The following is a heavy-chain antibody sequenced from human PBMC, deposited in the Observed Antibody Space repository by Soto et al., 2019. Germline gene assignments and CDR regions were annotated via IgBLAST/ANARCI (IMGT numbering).Heavy chain of an antibody. D-gene: IGHD3-10*01. V-gene: IGHV4-59*01. CDR1: GGSISSYY. CDR2: IAYSGST. CDR3: ARSFYTSASHPYYLDY. J-gene: IGHJ4*02. Sequence: SETLSLTCTVSGGSISSYYWSWLRQSPGKGLEWIGYIAYSGSTDYNPSLKSRVAISLDTSKNQFSLKVSPVTAADTAVYYCARSFYTSASHPYYLDYWGQGTLVTVSS.